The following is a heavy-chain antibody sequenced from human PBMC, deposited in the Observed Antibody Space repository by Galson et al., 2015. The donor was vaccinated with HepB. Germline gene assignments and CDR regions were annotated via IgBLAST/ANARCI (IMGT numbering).Heavy chain of an antibody. J-gene: IGHJ6*02. CDR1: GFTFTSSA. V-gene: IGHV1-58*01. D-gene: IGHD5-18*01. CDR3: AAAMVNFGWYYGMDV. Sequence: QSGAEVKKPGESLKISCKASGFTFTSSAVQWVRQARGQRLEWIGWIVVGSGNTNYAQKFQERVTITRDMSTSTAYMELSSLRSEDTAVYYCAAAMVNFGWYYGMDVWGQGTTVTVSS. CDR2: IVVGSGNT.